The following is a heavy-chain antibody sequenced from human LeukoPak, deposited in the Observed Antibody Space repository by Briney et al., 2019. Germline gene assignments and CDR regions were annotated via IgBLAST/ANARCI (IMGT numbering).Heavy chain of an antibody. D-gene: IGHD3-10*01. Sequence: GGSLRLSCAATGFSFRDRYMSWIRQAPGKGMEWVAYISPNSDNIHYADSVKGRFTIPRDNPKNSLFLQVNSLRAEDTAVYYCARVYGSGSYYNGYYYYYMDVWGKGTTVTISS. CDR1: GFSFRDRY. J-gene: IGHJ6*03. V-gene: IGHV3-11*04. CDR2: ISPNSDNI. CDR3: ARVYGSGSYYNGYYYYYMDV.